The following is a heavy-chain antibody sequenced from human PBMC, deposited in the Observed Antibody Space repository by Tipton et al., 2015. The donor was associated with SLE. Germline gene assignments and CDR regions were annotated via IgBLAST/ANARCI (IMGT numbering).Heavy chain of an antibody. Sequence: TLSLTCTVSGGSISSGSYYWSWIRQPAEKGLEWIGYIYTSGSTNYNPSLKSRVTISVDTSKNQFSLKLSSVTAADTAVYYCARTASYVRFFDYWGQGTLVTVSS. CDR3: ARTASYVRFFDY. J-gene: IGHJ4*02. CDR1: GGSISSGSYY. CDR2: IYTSGST. D-gene: IGHD5-18*01. V-gene: IGHV4-61*09.